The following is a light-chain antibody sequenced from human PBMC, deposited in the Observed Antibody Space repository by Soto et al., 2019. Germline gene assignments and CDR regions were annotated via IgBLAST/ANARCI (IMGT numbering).Light chain of an antibody. CDR3: SSYTSSSL. CDR1: SSDVGGYNY. Sequence: QSALTQPASVSGSPGQSITISCTGTSSDVGGYNYVSWYQPHPGKAPKLRIYDVSNRPSGVSNRFYGSKSGNTATLTIYGLQAEDEADYYCSSYTSSSLFGGGTQLTVL. J-gene: IGLJ2*01. V-gene: IGLV2-14*01. CDR2: DVS.